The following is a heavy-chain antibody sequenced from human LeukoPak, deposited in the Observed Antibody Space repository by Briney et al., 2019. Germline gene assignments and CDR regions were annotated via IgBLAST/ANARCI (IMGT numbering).Heavy chain of an antibody. Sequence: SETLSLTCSVSGDSISSGRNYWGWIRQSPGKGLEWIASIYSSGNTHSNPSLKSRVSISVDTSRNQISLKVTSVTAADTAVYYCARHEPLGRGAWDYWGQGILVTVSS. CDR2: IYSSGNT. CDR1: GDSISSGRNY. CDR3: ARHEPLGRGAWDY. V-gene: IGHV4-39*01. J-gene: IGHJ4*02. D-gene: IGHD1-14*01.